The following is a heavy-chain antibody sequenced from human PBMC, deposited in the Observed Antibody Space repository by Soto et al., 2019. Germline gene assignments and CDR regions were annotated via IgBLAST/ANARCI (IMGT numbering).Heavy chain of an antibody. V-gene: IGHV1-18*01. D-gene: IGHD2-8*01. CDR1: GYTFTSYG. CDR3: ARVGCTNGVCYTGNWFDP. CDR2: ISAYNGNT. J-gene: IGHJ5*02. Sequence: ASVKVSCKASGYTFTSYGISWVRQAPGQGLEWMGWISAYNGNTNYAQKLQGRVTMTTDTSTSTAYMELRSLRSDDTAVYYCARVGCTNGVCYTGNWFDPWGQGTLVTVSS.